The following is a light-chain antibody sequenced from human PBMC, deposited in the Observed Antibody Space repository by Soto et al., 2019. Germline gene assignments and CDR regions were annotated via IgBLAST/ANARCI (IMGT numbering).Light chain of an antibody. V-gene: IGLV1-47*02. J-gene: IGLJ3*02. CDR2: ANN. CDR1: SSNIGSNY. Sequence: QSVLTQPPSASGTPGQRVTISCSGSSSNIGSNYVFWYHQLPGTAPKLLIYANNQRSSGVPDPVSGSKSGTSASLAISGLRSEDEADYCCAVWDDGLSGWVLGGGTALTVL. CDR3: AVWDDGLSGWV.